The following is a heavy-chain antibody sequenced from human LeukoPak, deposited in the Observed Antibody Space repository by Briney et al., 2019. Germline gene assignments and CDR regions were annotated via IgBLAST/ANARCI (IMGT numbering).Heavy chain of an antibody. V-gene: IGHV4-34*01. CDR3: ARRPRYSSGWYYFDS. D-gene: IGHD6-19*01. CDR2: INHSGST. Sequence: SETLSLTCAVYSASFSGDYRNWISQPPGKGLEWIGEINHSGSTNSNPSLKSRVTISVDRSKNQFSLKLSSVTAADTAVYYCARRPRYSSGWYYFDSWGQGSLVTVSS. CDR1: SASFSGDY. J-gene: IGHJ4*02.